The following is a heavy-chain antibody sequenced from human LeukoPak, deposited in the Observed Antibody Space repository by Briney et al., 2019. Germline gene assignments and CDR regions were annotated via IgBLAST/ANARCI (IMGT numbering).Heavy chain of an antibody. V-gene: IGHV1-2*02. CDR2: IDPNSGGT. D-gene: IGHD3-10*01. CDR1: GYTFTGSY. J-gene: IGHJ4*02. CDR3: ARDRGPYTGDY. Sequence: GASVKVSCKASGYTFTGSYIHWVRQAPGQGLEWMGWIDPNSGGTKSAQKFQGRVTMTRDTSINTAYMELSSLRSDDTAVYYCARDRGPYTGDYWGQGTLVTVSS.